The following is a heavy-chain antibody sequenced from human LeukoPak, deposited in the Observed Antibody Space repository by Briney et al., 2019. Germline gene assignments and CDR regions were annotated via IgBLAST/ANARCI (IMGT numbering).Heavy chain of an antibody. Sequence: DPSETLSLTCTVSGGSISSYYWSWIRQPAGKGLEWIWRIYTSGSTNYNPSLKSRVTMSVDTSKNQFSLKLSSVTAADTAVYYCARDAYYYDSSGENWFDPWGQGTLVTVSS. CDR1: GGSISSYY. D-gene: IGHD3-22*01. CDR2: IYTSGST. J-gene: IGHJ5*02. CDR3: ARDAYYYDSSGENWFDP. V-gene: IGHV4-4*07.